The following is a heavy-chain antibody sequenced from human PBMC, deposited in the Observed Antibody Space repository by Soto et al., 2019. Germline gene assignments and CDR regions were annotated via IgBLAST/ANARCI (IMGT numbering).Heavy chain of an antibody. CDR2: ISYDGSNK. J-gene: IGHJ6*02. CDR1: GFTFSSYG. CDR3: AKVRTTTGYYYGMDV. D-gene: IGHD4-17*01. Sequence: LRLSCAASGFTFSSYGMHWVRQAPGKGLEWVAVISYDGSNKYYADSVKGRFTISRDNSKNTLYLQMNSLRAEDTAVYYCAKVRTTTGYYYGMDVWGQGTTVTVSS. V-gene: IGHV3-30*18.